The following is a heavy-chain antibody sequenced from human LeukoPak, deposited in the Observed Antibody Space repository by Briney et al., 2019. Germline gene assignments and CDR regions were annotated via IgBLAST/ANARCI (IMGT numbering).Heavy chain of an antibody. CDR2: INPNSGGT. Sequence: GASVKVSCKASGYTFTGYYMHWVRQAPGQGLEWMGWINPNSGGTNYAQKLQGRVTMTTDTSTSTAYMELRSLRSDDTAVYYCARERWLQSGLFDYWGQGTLVTVSS. D-gene: IGHD5-24*01. CDR1: GYTFTGYY. V-gene: IGHV1-2*02. J-gene: IGHJ4*02. CDR3: ARERWLQSGLFDY.